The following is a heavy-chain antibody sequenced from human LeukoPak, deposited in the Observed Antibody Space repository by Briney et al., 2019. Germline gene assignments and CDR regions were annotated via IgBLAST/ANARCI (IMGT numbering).Heavy chain of an antibody. J-gene: IGHJ2*01. D-gene: IGHD3-22*01. CDR2: IYHSGST. Sequence: PSETLSLTCAVSGYSISSGYYWGWIRQPPGKGLEWIGSIYHSGSTYYNPSLKSRVTISVDTSKNHFSLKLSSVTAADTAVYYCARHSGYYYDSSGYYYPHYWYFDLWGRGTLVTVSS. CDR1: GYSISSGYY. V-gene: IGHV4-38-2*01. CDR3: ARHSGYYYDSSGYYYPHYWYFDL.